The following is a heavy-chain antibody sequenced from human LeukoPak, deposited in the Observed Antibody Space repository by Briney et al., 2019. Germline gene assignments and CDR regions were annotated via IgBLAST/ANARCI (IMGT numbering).Heavy chain of an antibody. CDR1: GFTFSYHW. Sequence: GGSLTLSCAASGFTFSYHWMTWVRQAPGKGLEWVANIKNDGAVKNYVDSVKGRFTISRDNAKNSLYLQMNSLRAEDTAVYYCAKDPYSKGYFWGQGVLVTVSS. J-gene: IGHJ4*02. V-gene: IGHV3-7*01. CDR2: IKNDGAVK. CDR3: AKDPYSKGYF. D-gene: IGHD6-13*01.